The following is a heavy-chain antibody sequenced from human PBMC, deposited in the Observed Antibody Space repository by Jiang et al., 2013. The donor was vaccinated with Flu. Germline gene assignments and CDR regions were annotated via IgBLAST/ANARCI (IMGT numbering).Heavy chain of an antibody. CDR1: GGSISSGGYS. V-gene: IGHV4-30-2*01. CDR3: ARAAGGTTGKASAVWDAFDI. J-gene: IGHJ3*02. CDR2: IYHSGST. D-gene: IGHD1-1*01. Sequence: GSGLVKPSQTLSLTCAVSGGSISSGGYSWSWIRQPPGKGLEWIGYIYHSGSTYYNPSLKSRVTISVDRSKNQFSLKLSSVTAADTAVYYCARAAGGTTGKASAVWDAFDIWGQGTMVTVSS.